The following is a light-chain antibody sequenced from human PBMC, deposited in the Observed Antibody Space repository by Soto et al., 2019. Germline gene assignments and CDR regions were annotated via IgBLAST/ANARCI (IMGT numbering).Light chain of an antibody. CDR1: RSVSSN. V-gene: IGKV3-15*01. CDR3: QQYNNWPPIT. Sequence: EIVMTQSPATLSVSPGERATLSCRASRSVSSNLAWYQQKPGQAPRLLIYGASTRATGIPARFSGSGSGTVFTLTISSLQSEDFAVYYCQQYNNWPPITLGQGTRLEIK. CDR2: GAS. J-gene: IGKJ5*01.